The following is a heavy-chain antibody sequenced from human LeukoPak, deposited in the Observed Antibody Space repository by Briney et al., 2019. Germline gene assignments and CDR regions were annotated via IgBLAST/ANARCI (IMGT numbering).Heavy chain of an antibody. V-gene: IGHV3-53*01. CDR1: GFTFRSYG. D-gene: IGHD4-23*01. CDR3: AKVLVRATVVSCFDY. Sequence: PGGSLRLSCAASGFTFRSYGMYWVRQAPGQVLEWVSVFYSGGSTYYTDSVKGRFTISRDNSKNTLYLQMNSLRAEDTAVYYCAKVLVRATVVSCFDYWGQGTLVTVSS. J-gene: IGHJ4*02. CDR2: FYSGGST.